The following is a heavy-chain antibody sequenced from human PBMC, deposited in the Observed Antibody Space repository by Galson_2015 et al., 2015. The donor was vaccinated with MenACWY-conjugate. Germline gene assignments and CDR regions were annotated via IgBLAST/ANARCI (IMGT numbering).Heavy chain of an antibody. V-gene: IGHV3-7*01. D-gene: IGHD6-19*01. CDR1: GFTFNTHW. Sequence: SLRLSCAASGFTFNTHWMGWVRQAPEAGLQWGANIKHDGSGTYYVDSVKGRFTISRDNARNSLYLHMNNLRAEDTAVYYCTRAKEQWLSKTFDVWGQGTMVTVSS. CDR2: IKHDGSGT. J-gene: IGHJ3*01. CDR3: TRAKEQWLSKTFDV.